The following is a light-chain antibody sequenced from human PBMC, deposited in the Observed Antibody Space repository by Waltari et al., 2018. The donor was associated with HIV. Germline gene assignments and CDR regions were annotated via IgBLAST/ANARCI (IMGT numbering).Light chain of an antibody. CDR3: VTWADRSSGPVV. Sequence: QSVLTQPPSASGTHGQRITISCSGSSSKIGNNYVHWYQHLPGTAPKLLIYRNNQRAAGVPDRFSGSKSGTSASLAISGLRSEDEADYYCVTWADRSSGPVVFGGGTKVTVL. CDR2: RNN. V-gene: IGLV1-47*01. J-gene: IGLJ2*01. CDR1: SSKIGNNY.